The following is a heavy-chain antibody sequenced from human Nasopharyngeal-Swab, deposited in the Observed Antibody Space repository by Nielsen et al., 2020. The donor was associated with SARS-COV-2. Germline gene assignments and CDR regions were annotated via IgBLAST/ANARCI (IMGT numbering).Heavy chain of an antibody. CDR1: GFPFNTFW. CDR3: ARNLGVVGTLSFDY. Sequence: GESLKISCSTSGFPFNTFWMSWVRQAPGKGLEWVANIKQDGSEKEYADSVKGRFTISRDNVKNSVYLQMNNLRGEDTAIYYCARNLGVVGTLSFDYWGQGTLVTVSS. CDR2: IKQDGSEK. D-gene: IGHD3-3*01. V-gene: IGHV3-7*01. J-gene: IGHJ4*02.